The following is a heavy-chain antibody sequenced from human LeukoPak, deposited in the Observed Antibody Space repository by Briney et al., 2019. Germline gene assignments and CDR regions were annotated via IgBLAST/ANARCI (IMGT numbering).Heavy chain of an antibody. V-gene: IGHV1-46*04. CDR1: GYTFTNYY. D-gene: IGHD4-17*01. J-gene: IGHJ4*02. CDR2: INPSSGNT. Sequence: WASVKVSCKASGYTFTNYYMHWVRQAPGQGLEWMGIINPSSGNTSYKQKLQGRVTMTRDMSTSTVYMELSSLRSEDTAVYYCARTDYGDYRGIDYWGQGTLVTVSS. CDR3: ARTDYGDYRGIDY.